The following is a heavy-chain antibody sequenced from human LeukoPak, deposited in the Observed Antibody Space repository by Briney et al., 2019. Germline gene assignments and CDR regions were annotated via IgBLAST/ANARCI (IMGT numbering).Heavy chain of an antibody. V-gene: IGHV3-9*03. J-gene: IGHJ4*02. CDR1: GFTFDDYA. D-gene: IGHD4-17*01. CDR3: AKASGDYQDYFDY. CDR2: ISWNSGSI. Sequence: GRSLRLSCAASGFTFDDYAMHWVRHAPGKGLEWVSGISWNSGSIGYADSVKGRFTISRDNAKNSLYLQMNSLRAEDMALYYCAKASGDYQDYFDYWGQGTLVTVSS.